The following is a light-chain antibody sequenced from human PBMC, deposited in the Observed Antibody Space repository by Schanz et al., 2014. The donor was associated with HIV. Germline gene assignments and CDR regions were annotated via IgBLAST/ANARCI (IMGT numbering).Light chain of an antibody. J-gene: IGLJ3*02. CDR3: SSYTSSSTWV. CDR2: DVN. CDR1: SADVGAYNF. Sequence: QSALTQPASVSGSPGQSITISCTGTSADVGAYNFVSWYQQHPGKAPKLIISDVNNRPPGVSNRFSGSKSGNTASLTISGLQAEDEADYYCSSYTSSSTWVFGGGTKLTVL. V-gene: IGLV2-14*03.